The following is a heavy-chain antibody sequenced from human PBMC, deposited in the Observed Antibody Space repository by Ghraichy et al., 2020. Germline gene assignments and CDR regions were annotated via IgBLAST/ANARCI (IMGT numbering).Heavy chain of an antibody. CDR1: GFTFSDYW. V-gene: IGHV3-7*01. J-gene: IGHJ6*02. D-gene: IGHD5-12*01. CDR2: MHQDGSDQ. Sequence: GGSLRLSCAASGFTFSDYWMNWVRQAPGQGLEWVASMHQDGSDQYYVDSMKGRFTISRDNAKNSLYLQINSLRVEDTAVYYCARGDRVATREYGMDVWGQGTTVTVSS. CDR3: ARGDRVATREYGMDV.